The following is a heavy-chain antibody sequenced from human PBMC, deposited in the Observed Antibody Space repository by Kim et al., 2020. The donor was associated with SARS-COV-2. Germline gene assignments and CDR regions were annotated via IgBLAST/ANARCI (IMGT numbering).Heavy chain of an antibody. CDR2: ISGSGGST. CDR3: AKVKGYDISSGYFDY. Sequence: GGSLRLSCAASGFTFSSYAMSWVRQAPGKGLEWVSAISGSGGSTYYADSVKGRFTISRDNSKNTLYLQMNSLRAEDTAVYYCAKVKGYDISSGYFDYWGQGTLVTVSS. V-gene: IGHV3-23*01. J-gene: IGHJ4*02. CDR1: GFTFSSYA. D-gene: IGHD3-9*01.